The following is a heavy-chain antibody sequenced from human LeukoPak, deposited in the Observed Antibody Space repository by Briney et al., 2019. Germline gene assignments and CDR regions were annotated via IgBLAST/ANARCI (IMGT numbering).Heavy chain of an antibody. CDR3: ARAPTVTTYNWFDP. CDR2: IIPIFGTA. Sequence: ASVKVSCKASGGTFSSYAISWVRQAPGQGLEWMGGIIPIFGTANYAQKFQGRVTITTDESTSTAYMELSSLRSEDTAVYYCARAPTVTTYNWFDPWGQGPRSPSPQ. D-gene: IGHD4-11*01. CDR1: GGTFSSYA. J-gene: IGHJ5*02. V-gene: IGHV1-69*05.